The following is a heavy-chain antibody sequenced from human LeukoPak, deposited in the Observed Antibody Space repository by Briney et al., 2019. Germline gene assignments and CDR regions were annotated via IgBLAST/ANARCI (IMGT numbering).Heavy chain of an antibody. Sequence: SETLSLTCTVSGGSISSYYWSWIRQPPGKGLEYIGYIYYSGSTNYNASLKSRVTISVDTSKNQFSLRLSSVTAADTAVYYCASAEATYCGGDCLIVSSGMDVWGQGTTVTVSS. CDR3: ASAEATYCGGDCLIVSSGMDV. CDR1: GGSISSYY. CDR2: IYYSGST. D-gene: IGHD2-21*02. J-gene: IGHJ6*02. V-gene: IGHV4-59*08.